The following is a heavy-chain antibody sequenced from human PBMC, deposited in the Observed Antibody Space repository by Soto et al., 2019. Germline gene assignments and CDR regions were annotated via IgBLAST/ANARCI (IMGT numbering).Heavy chain of an antibody. Sequence: QVQLVQSGAEVKKPGASVTVSCKTSGYTFSNYGINWVRQAPGQGLEWMGWISGYNGNTNYAQTVQGRVTMTTDTCTGTVYMELRSLKSDDTAIYYCSRFIMVGGWFDPNYYHGMDVWGQGTTVTVSS. CDR1: GYTFSNYG. J-gene: IGHJ6*02. V-gene: IGHV1-18*01. D-gene: IGHD6-19*01. CDR3: SRFIMVGGWFDPNYYHGMDV. CDR2: ISGYNGNT.